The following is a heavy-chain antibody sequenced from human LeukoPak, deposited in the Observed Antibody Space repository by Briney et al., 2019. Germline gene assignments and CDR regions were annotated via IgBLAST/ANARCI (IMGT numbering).Heavy chain of an antibody. D-gene: IGHD3-22*01. V-gene: IGHV4-39*01. J-gene: IGHJ4*02. Sequence: SETLSLTCTVSGGSISSSSYYWGWIRQPPGKGLEFIGSIYYRGNTYYNPSLKSRVTISVDTSKNQFSLKLSSVTAADTAVYYCARHGYYYDSSGPEIDSWSQGTLVTVSS. CDR1: GGSISSSSYY. CDR2: IYYRGNT. CDR3: ARHGYYYDSSGPEIDS.